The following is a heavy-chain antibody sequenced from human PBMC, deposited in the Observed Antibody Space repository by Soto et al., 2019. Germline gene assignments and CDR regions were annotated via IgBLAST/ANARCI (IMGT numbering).Heavy chain of an antibody. Sequence: QVQLQESGPGLVKPSQTLSLTCTVSGDSMSSGDYYWSWLRQPPGKGLEWIGYIYYSEITNYNPSLKSRVTVSADRSKNQFSLKLSSVTAADTAVYYCARQYGGYEYYFDYWGQGTLVTVSS. CDR2: IYYSEIT. CDR3: ARQYGGYEYYFDY. V-gene: IGHV4-30-4*01. J-gene: IGHJ4*02. CDR1: GDSMSSGDYY. D-gene: IGHD5-12*01.